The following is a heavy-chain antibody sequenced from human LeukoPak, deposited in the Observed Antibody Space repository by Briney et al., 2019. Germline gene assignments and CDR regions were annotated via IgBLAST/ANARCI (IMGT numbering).Heavy chain of an antibody. Sequence: GGSLRLSCAASGFTFSSYDMHWVRHATGKGLEWVSAIGTAGDTYYPGSVKGRFTISRENAKNFLYLQMNSLRAGDTAVYYCARDRGNGAFDIWGQGTMVTVSS. J-gene: IGHJ3*02. CDR1: GFTFSSYD. V-gene: IGHV3-13*01. D-gene: IGHD4-23*01. CDR3: ARDRGNGAFDI. CDR2: IGTAGDT.